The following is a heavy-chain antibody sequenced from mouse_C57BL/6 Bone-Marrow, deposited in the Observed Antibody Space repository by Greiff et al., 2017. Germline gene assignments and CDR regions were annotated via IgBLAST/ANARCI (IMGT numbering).Heavy chain of an antibody. V-gene: IGHV1-80*01. CDR3: ARWSPYYYGSSYMGYFDV. D-gene: IGHD1-1*01. CDR1: GYAFSSYW. CDR2: IYPGDGDT. Sequence: VQLQQPGASVKISCKASGYAFSSYWMNWVKQRPGKGLEWFGQIYPGDGDTNYNGKFKGKATLTADKSSSTAYMQLSSLTSEDSAVYFCARWSPYYYGSSYMGYFDVWGTGTTVTVSS. J-gene: IGHJ1*03.